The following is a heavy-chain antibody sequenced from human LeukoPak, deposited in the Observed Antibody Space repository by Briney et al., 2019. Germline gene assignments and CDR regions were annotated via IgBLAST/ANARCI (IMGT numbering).Heavy chain of an antibody. CDR2: ISSSGTGI. Sequence: GGSLRLSCAASGFSFSDYYMTWIRQAPGKGLEWISYISSSGTGIFYADSVKGRFTISRDNAKNSLYLQMNSLRAEDTAVYYCARDSSPPGIRGVIVLPADLWGQGTLATVSS. V-gene: IGHV3-11*01. CDR3: ARDSSPPGIRGVIVLPADL. D-gene: IGHD3-16*02. J-gene: IGHJ5*02. CDR1: GFSFSDYY.